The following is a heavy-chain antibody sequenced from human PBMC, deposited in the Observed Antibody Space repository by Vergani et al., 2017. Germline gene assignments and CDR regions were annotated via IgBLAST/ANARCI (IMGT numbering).Heavy chain of an antibody. J-gene: IGHJ6*02. D-gene: IGHD2-2*01. CDR3: ARGGIVVVPAAPYYGMDV. V-gene: IGHV5-51*03. CDR1: GYSFTSYW. CDR2: IYPGDSDT. Sequence: EVQLVPSGAEVETPGESLKISCKGSGYSFTSYWIGWVRQMPGKGLEWMGIIYPGDSDTRYSPSFQGQVTISADKSISTAYLQWSSLKASDTAMYYCARGGIVVVPAAPYYGMDVWGQGTTVTVSS.